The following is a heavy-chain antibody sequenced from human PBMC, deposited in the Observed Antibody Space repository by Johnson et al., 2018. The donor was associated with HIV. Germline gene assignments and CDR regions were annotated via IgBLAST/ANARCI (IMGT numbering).Heavy chain of an antibody. CDR1: GFTFSSYA. V-gene: IGHV3-30*04. J-gene: IGHJ3*02. CDR2: ISYDGSNK. CDR3: ARDRRAYCGGDCLDAFDI. D-gene: IGHD2-21*01. Sequence: QVQLVESGGGVVQPGRSLRLSCAASGFTFSSYAMHWVRQAPGKGLEWVAVISYDGSNKYYADSVKGRFTISRDNSKNTLYLQMNSLRAEDTAVYYCARDRRAYCGGDCLDAFDIWGQGTMVTVSS.